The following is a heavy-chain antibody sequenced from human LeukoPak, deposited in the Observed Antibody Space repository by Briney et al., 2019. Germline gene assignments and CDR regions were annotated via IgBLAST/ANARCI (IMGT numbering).Heavy chain of an antibody. Sequence: GGSLRLSCAASGFTVSSNYMSWVRQAPGKGLEWVSVIYSGGSTYYADSVKGRFTISRDNSKNTLYLQMNSLRAEDTAVYYCARDRQTKGPNYTARCYYYGMDVWGQGTTVTVSS. CDR2: IYSGGST. D-gene: IGHD3-3*01. V-gene: IGHV3-66*01. J-gene: IGHJ6*02. CDR1: GFTVSSNY. CDR3: ARDRQTKGPNYTARCYYYGMDV.